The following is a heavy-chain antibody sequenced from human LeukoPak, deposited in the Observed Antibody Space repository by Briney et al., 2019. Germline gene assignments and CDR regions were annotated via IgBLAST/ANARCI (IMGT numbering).Heavy chain of an antibody. V-gene: IGHV3-74*01. D-gene: IGHD6-19*01. CDR1: GFTFNNYW. CDR3: ARRTVAGSLDY. Sequence: PGGSLRLSCEASGFTFNNYWMHWVRRAPGKGLVWVSRISTDGSSTSYADSVEGRFTISRDNAKNTLYLQMNSLRAEDTAVYYCARRTVAGSLDYWGQGSLVTVSS. CDR2: ISTDGSST. J-gene: IGHJ4*02.